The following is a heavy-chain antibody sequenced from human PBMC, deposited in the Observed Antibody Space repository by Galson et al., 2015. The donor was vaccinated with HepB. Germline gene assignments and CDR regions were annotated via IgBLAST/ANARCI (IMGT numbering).Heavy chain of an antibody. V-gene: IGHV3-21*01. CDR3: ASGAGGNY. D-gene: IGHD3-16*01. CDR1: GFTFSSYS. J-gene: IGHJ4*02. CDR2: ISSSSSYI. Sequence: SLRLSCAASGFTFSSYSMNWVRQAPGEGLEWVSSISSSSSYIYYADSVKGRFTISRDNAKNSLYLQMNSLRAEDTAVYYCASGAGGNYWGQGTLVTVSS.